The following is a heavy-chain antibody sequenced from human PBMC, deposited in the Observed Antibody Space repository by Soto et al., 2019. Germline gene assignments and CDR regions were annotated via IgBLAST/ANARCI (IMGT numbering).Heavy chain of an antibody. J-gene: IGHJ6*03. CDR3: ARNSMEACYYIDD. CDR2: TYYRSRWYN. CDR1: GDSVSSNSAA. V-gene: IGHV6-1*01. Sequence: PSQTLSLTCAISGDSVSSNSAAWNWIRLSPSRGLEWLARTYYRSRWYNDYAVSVRSRITVNPDTSKNQFSLQLTSVTPEDTAVYYCARNSMEACYYIDDWGNGTPVTVSS. D-gene: IGHD3-10*01.